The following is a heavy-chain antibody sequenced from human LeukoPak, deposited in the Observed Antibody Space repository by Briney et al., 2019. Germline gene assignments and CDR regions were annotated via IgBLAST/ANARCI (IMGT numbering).Heavy chain of an antibody. CDR2: ISSSGTTI. CDR1: GFTFSTYE. V-gene: IGHV3-48*02. J-gene: IGHJ4*02. D-gene: IGHD6-13*01. CDR3: ARVWGLAVAGGEIEY. Sequence: GGSLRLSCAAFGFTFSTYEMNWVRQAPGKGLEWVSYISSSGTTIYYADSVKGRFTISRDNAKNSLYLQMNSLRDEDTAVYYCARVWGLAVAGGEIEYWGQGTLVTVSS.